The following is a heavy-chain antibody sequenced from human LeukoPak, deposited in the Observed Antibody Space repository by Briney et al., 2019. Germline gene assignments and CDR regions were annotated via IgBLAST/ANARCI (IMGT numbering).Heavy chain of an antibody. V-gene: IGHV3-23*01. CDR1: GFTFSSDA. D-gene: IGHD4-17*01. Sequence: GGSLRLSCTASGFTFSSDAMNWVRQAPGKGLEWVSTISGSGVSTYYADSVKGRFTISRDNSKNTLYLQMHSLRADDTAVYYGAESDIIYGPVYWGQGTLVIVSS. CDR3: AESDIIYGPVY. J-gene: IGHJ4*02. CDR2: ISGSGVST.